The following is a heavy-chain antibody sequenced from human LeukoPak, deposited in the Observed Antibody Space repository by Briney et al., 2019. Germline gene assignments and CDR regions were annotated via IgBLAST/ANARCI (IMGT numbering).Heavy chain of an antibody. J-gene: IGHJ4*02. Sequence: GGSLRLSCAVSGFTFSSHWMSWVRQAPGKGLEWVANINQDGSEKHYVDSVKGRFTISRDNAKNSLYLQMNSLRAEDTAVYYCARQMVTFDYWGQGTLVTVSS. D-gene: IGHD2-21*02. CDR1: GFTFSSHW. V-gene: IGHV3-7*03. CDR2: INQDGSEK. CDR3: ARQMVTFDY.